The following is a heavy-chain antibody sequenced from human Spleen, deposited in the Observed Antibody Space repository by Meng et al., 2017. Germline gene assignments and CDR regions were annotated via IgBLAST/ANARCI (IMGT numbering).Heavy chain of an antibody. J-gene: IGHJ4*02. V-gene: IGHV4-31*03. CDR2: INHSGST. CDR1: GGSISSGGYY. D-gene: IGHD4-11*01. Sequence: QVPLQHTGPGLVNPSQPLSLTCTFSGGSISSGGYYWSWIRQHPGKGLEWIGEINHSGSTNYNPSLESRATISVDTSQNNLSLKLSSVTAADSAVYYCARGPTTMAHDFDYWGQGTLVTVSS. CDR3: ARGPTTMAHDFDY.